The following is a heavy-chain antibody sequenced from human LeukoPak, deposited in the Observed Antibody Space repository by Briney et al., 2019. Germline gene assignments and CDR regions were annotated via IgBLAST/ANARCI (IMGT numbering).Heavy chain of an antibody. CDR2: IYYSGST. CDR3: ARAEGYSGSYLAAVYFDY. D-gene: IGHD1-26*01. V-gene: IGHV4-39*07. Sequence: SETLFLTCTVSGGSISSSSYYWGWIRQPPGKGLEWIGSIYYSGSTYYNPSLKSRVTISVDTSKNQFSLKLSSVTAADTAVYYCARAEGYSGSYLAAVYFDYWGQGTLVTVSS. J-gene: IGHJ4*02. CDR1: GGSISSSSYY.